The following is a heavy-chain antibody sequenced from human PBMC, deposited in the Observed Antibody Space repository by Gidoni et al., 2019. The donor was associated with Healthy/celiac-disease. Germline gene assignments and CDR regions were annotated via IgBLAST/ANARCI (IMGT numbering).Heavy chain of an antibody. D-gene: IGHD5-12*01. Sequence: EVQLVASGGGVVRPGWSMRLYWEPAGSPFADYGMSWVRQAPGKGLEWVFGSNWNGGSTGYADSGKGLFTISRDNAKNSLYLQMNSLRAEDTALYHCARDRFYDGGKAFDIWGQGTMVTVSS. J-gene: IGHJ3*02. CDR1: GSPFADYG. CDR2: SNWNGGST. V-gene: IGHV3-20*01. CDR3: ARDRFYDGGKAFDI.